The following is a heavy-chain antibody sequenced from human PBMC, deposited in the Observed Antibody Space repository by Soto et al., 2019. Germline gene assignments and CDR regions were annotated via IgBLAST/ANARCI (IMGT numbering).Heavy chain of an antibody. CDR2: IIPIFGTA. CDR3: ARVRVRFLEWLGSEG. Sequence: QVQLVQSGAEVKKPGSSVKVSCKASGGTFSSYAFSWVRQAPGQGLEWMGGIIPIFGTANYEQKFQGTVKSTADKPTRTAYMERAKLSSEDPAGDYCARVRVRFLEWLGSEGWGPGTLVTVSS. CDR1: GGTFSSYA. J-gene: IGHJ4*02. V-gene: IGHV1-69*14. D-gene: IGHD3-3*01.